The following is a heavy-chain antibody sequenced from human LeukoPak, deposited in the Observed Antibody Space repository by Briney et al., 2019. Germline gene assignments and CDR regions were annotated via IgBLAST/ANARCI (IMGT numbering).Heavy chain of an antibody. CDR3: ARGRIVGATHAFDI. CDR2: IDSSGTTI. D-gene: IGHD1-26*01. J-gene: IGHJ3*02. V-gene: IGHV3-48*04. CDR1: GFTFSSYS. Sequence: QPGGSLRLSCAASGFTFSSYSMNWVRQTPGKGLEWVSYIDSSGTTIYYADSVKGRFTSSRDNAKNSLYLQMNSLRAEDTAVYYCARGRIVGATHAFDIWGQGTMVTVSS.